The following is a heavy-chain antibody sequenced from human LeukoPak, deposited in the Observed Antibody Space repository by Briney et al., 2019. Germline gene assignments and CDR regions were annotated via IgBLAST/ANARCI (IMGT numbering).Heavy chain of an antibody. CDR1: GFTFSSYS. D-gene: IGHD3-10*01. J-gene: IGHJ4*02. CDR2: ISSSSYI. CDR3: ARPLYYYGSGTPDY. V-gene: IGHV3-21*01. Sequence: GGSLRLSCAASGFTFSSYSMNWVRQAPGKGLEWVSSISSSSYIYYADSAKGRFTISRDNAKNSLYLQMNSLRAEDTAVYYCARPLYYYGSGTPDYWGQGTLVTVSS.